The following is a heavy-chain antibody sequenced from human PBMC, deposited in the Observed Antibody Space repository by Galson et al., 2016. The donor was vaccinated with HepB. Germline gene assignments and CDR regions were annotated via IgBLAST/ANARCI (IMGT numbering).Heavy chain of an antibody. Sequence: SLRLSCAASGFTFSNAWMSWVRQAPGKGLEWVGRFKDKTVGGTTDYAAPVKGRFTISRDDSKNTLYLQMDSLKTEDTAVYYCTTGSDYSKPRGMDVWGQGTTVTVSS. CDR2: FKDKTVGGTT. CDR1: GFTFSNAW. V-gene: IGHV3-15*01. CDR3: TTGSDYSKPRGMDV. J-gene: IGHJ6*02. D-gene: IGHD4-11*01.